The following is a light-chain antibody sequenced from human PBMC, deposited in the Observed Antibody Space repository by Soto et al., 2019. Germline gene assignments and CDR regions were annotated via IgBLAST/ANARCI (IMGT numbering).Light chain of an antibody. Sequence: SYELTQPPSVSLSPGQTARITCSGDALPKEYAYWYQQKPSQATVLVISKDTEKPSGIPERFSGSNSGTTVTLTISGVQAEDEADYYCQSADSSGSYWVFGGGTKLTVL. V-gene: IGLV3-25*03. J-gene: IGLJ3*02. CDR2: KDT. CDR3: QSADSSGSYWV. CDR1: ALPKEY.